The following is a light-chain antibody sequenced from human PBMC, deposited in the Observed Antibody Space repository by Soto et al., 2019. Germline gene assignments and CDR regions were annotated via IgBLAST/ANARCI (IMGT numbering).Light chain of an antibody. CDR3: QQYGTSPR. V-gene: IGKV3-20*01. J-gene: IGKJ1*01. Sequence: EIVLTQSPGTLSLSPGERATLSCRASQTVSSNYLAWYQQKPGQAPRLLIYGASSRITGIPERFSGSGSGTDFSLTISRLEPEDFAVYYCQQYGTSPRFGQGTKVEI. CDR1: QTVSSNY. CDR2: GAS.